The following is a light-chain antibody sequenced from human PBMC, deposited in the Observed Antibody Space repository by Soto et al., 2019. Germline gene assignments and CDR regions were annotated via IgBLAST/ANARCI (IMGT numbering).Light chain of an antibody. Sequence: QSALTQPASVSGSPGQSITISCTGTSSDVGGYNYVSWYQQHPGKAPKLMIYDVSNRPSGVSNRFSGSKSGNTASLTISGLQDEDEADYYCSSYTRSSPQVVFGGGTKLTVL. CDR3: SSYTRSSPQVV. CDR2: DVS. J-gene: IGLJ2*01. CDR1: SSDVGGYNY. V-gene: IGLV2-14*01.